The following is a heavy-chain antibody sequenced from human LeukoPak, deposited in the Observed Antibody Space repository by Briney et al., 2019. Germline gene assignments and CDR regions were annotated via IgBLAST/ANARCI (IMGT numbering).Heavy chain of an antibody. CDR3: AKDARGGWDYYYYMDV. CDR1: GFTFSSYA. Sequence: GGFLRLSCAASGFTFSSYAMSWVRQAPGKGLEWVSAISGSGGSTYYADSVKGRFTISRDNSKNTLYLQMNSLRAEDTAVYYCAKDARGGWDYYYYMDVWGKGTTVTVSS. V-gene: IGHV3-23*01. J-gene: IGHJ6*03. CDR2: ISGSGGST. D-gene: IGHD6-19*01.